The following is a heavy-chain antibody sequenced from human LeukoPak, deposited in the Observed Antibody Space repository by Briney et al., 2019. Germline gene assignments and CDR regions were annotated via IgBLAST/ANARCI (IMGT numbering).Heavy chain of an antibody. Sequence: GGSLRLSCAASGFTFSGSAMHWVRQAPGKGLEWVSAISGSGGSTYYADSVKGRFTISRDNSKNTLYLQMNSLRAEDTAVYYCAKERDSSTVSADAFDIWGQGTMVTVSS. CDR1: GFTFSGSA. CDR3: AKERDSSTVSADAFDI. CDR2: ISGSGGST. V-gene: IGHV3-23*01. J-gene: IGHJ3*02. D-gene: IGHD6-13*01.